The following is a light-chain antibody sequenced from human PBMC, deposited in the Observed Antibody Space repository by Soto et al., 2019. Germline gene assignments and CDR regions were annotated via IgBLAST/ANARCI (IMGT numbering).Light chain of an antibody. Sequence: AIRMTQSPSSFSASTGDRVTITCRASQGISSYLAWYQQKPGKAPKLLIYAASTLQSGVPSRFSGSGSGTDFTLIISCLQSEDFATYSCQQYYSYPSLTFGGGTKVEIK. CDR3: QQYYSYPSLT. V-gene: IGKV1-8*01. CDR2: AAS. CDR1: QGISSY. J-gene: IGKJ4*01.